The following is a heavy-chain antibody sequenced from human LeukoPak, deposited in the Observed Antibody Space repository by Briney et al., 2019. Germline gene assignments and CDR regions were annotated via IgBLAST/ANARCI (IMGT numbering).Heavy chain of an antibody. V-gene: IGHV4-39*01. D-gene: IGHD3-3*01. CDR1: GGSISSSSYY. CDR2: IYYSGST. CDR3: ARRGYDFWSGYQNWFDP. Sequence: RTSETLSLTCTVSGGSISSSSYYWGWIRQPPGKGLEWIGSIYYSGSTYYNPSLKSRVTISVDTSKNQFSLKLSSVTAADTAVYYCARRGYDFWSGYQNWFDPWGQGTLVTVSS. J-gene: IGHJ5*02.